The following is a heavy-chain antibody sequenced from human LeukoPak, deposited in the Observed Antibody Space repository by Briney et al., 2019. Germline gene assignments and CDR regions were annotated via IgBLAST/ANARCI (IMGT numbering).Heavy chain of an antibody. CDR3: ARGRLYSGSYFGWFDP. D-gene: IGHD1-26*01. J-gene: IGHJ5*02. Sequence: SETLSPTCTASGGSISSYYWSWIRQPPGKGLEWIGYIYYSGSTNYNPSLKSRVTISVDTSKNQFSLKLSSVTAADTAVYYCARGRLYSGSYFGWFDPWGQGTLVTVSS. CDR1: GGSISSYY. V-gene: IGHV4-59*01. CDR2: IYYSGST.